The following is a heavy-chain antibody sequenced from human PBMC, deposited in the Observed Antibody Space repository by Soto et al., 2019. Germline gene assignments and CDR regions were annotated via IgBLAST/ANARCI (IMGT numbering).Heavy chain of an antibody. CDR2: IIPIFGTA. Sequence: QVQLVQSGAEVKKPGSSVKVSCKASGGTFSSYAISWVRQAPGQGLEWMGGIIPIFGTANYAQKFQGRVTITADKSTSTAYMQRSSLSSEDTAVYYFERLYSRSPIPPLWGQGTLVTVSS. J-gene: IGHJ4*02. CDR3: ERLYSRSPIPPL. V-gene: IGHV1-69*06. CDR1: GGTFSSYA. D-gene: IGHD6-6*01.